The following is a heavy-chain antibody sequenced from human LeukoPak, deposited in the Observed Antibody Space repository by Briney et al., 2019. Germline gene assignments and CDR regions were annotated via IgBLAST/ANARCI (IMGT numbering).Heavy chain of an antibody. CDR2: ISYDGSNK. Sequence: PGGSLRLSCAASGVTFSSYGMHWVRQAPGKGLEWVAVISYDGSNKYYADSVKGRFTISRDNSKNTLYLQMNSLRAEDTAVYYCANRLRYFDWLLYGWGQGTLVTVSS. V-gene: IGHV3-30*18. J-gene: IGHJ4*02. CDR1: GVTFSSYG. D-gene: IGHD3-9*01. CDR3: ANRLRYFDWLLYG.